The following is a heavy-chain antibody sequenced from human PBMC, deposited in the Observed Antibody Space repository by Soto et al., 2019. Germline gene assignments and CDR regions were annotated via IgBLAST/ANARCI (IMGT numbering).Heavy chain of an antibody. Sequence: QVQLVQSGAEVKKPGSSVKVSCKASGGTFSSYAISWVRQAPGQGLEWMGGIIPIFGTANYAQKFQGRVTITADESTSTSYMELSCLRCEDTAVYYCARNEVRGVIFAAPDYYYYGMDVWGQGTTVTVSS. CDR3: ARNEVRGVIFAAPDYYYYGMDV. CDR1: GGTFSSYA. J-gene: IGHJ6*02. V-gene: IGHV1-69*01. D-gene: IGHD3-10*01. CDR2: IIPIFGTA.